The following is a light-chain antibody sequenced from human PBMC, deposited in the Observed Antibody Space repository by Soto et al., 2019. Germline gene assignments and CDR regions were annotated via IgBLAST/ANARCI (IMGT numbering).Light chain of an antibody. V-gene: IGKV1-39*01. J-gene: IGKJ2*01. Sequence: DIQMTQSPSSLSASVGDRVTITCRASQSISSYLNWYQQKPGKAPKLLIYAASSLQSGVPSRFSGSVSGTDFTLPISSLQPEDLATYYRQQSYSTPPNTFGPGTKPEIK. CDR1: QSISSY. CDR2: AAS. CDR3: QQSYSTPPNT.